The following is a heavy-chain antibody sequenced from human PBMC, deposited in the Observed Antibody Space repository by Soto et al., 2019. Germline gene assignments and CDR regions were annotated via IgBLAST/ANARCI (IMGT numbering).Heavy chain of an antibody. Sequence: SETLSLTCAVSGASVTSDDYYWSWIRQPPGKGLEWIGYIYHSGSTYYNPSLKSRVSISIDTSQNQFSLKLTSLTAADTAVYYCARDPIFYYACSGYGGSYFDYWGQGSRVTVSS. V-gene: IGHV4-30-4*01. CDR2: IYHSGST. D-gene: IGHD3-22*01. CDR1: GASVTSDDYY. J-gene: IGHJ4*02. CDR3: ARDPIFYYACSGYGGSYFDY.